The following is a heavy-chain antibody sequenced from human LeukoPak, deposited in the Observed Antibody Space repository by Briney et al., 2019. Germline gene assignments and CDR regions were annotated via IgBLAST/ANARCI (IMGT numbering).Heavy chain of an antibody. CDR3: ARGDTAMVYIVY. Sequence: GGSLRLSCAASGFTFSSYSMNWVRQAPGKGLEWVSSISSSSSYIYYADSVKGRFTISRDNAKNSLYLQMNSLRAEDTAVYYCARGDTAMVYIVYWGQGTLVTVSS. J-gene: IGHJ4*02. D-gene: IGHD5-18*01. CDR2: ISSSSSYI. V-gene: IGHV3-21*01. CDR1: GFTFSSYS.